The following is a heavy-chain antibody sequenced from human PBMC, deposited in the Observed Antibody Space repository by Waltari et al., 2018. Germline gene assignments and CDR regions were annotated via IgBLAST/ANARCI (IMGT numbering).Heavy chain of an antibody. CDR2: IKTDGSEK. CDR1: GFTLSTYW. J-gene: IGHJ4*02. V-gene: IGHV3-7*01. CDR3: ARDWSGSGRGINY. D-gene: IGHD3-3*01. Sequence: VESGGGLVQPGGSLRLAGAASGFTLSTYWKSWFRQAPGKGLEWVANIKTDGSEKYYVDSVRGRFTISRDNAKNSLSLQMSTLGDEDTGRYYCARDWSGSGRGINYWGQGTLVTVSS.